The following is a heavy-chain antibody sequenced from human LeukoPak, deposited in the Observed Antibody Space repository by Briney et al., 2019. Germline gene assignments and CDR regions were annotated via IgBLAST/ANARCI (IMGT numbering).Heavy chain of an antibody. J-gene: IGHJ2*01. CDR1: GFSFSTNR. Sequence: QPGGSLRLSCAASGFSFSTNRMHWVRQAPGKGLVWLSRPYSDGSVTGYADSVKGRFTISRDNAKNTLYLQMNSLRVEDTAVYYCARDPGSNGGDWYFDLWGRGTLVTVSS. CDR2: PYSDGSVT. CDR3: ARDPGSNGGDWYFDL. V-gene: IGHV3-74*01. D-gene: IGHD3-16*01.